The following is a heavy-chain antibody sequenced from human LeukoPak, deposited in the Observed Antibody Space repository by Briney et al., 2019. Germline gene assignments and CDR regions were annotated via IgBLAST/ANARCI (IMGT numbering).Heavy chain of an antibody. D-gene: IGHD6-13*01. J-gene: IGHJ4*02. CDR2: IESKTDGGTT. Sequence: GGSLRLSCAASGFTFSNAWMSWVRQAPGKGLEWVGRIESKTDGGTTDYAAPVKGRFTISRDDSKNTLYLQMNSLKTEDTAVYYCAKDDSSWYPSYFDYWGQGTLVTVSS. CDR3: AKDDSSWYPSYFDY. V-gene: IGHV3-15*04. CDR1: GFTFSNAW.